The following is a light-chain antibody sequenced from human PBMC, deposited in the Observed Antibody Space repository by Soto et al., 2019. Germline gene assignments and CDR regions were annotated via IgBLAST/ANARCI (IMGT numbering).Light chain of an antibody. Sequence: EMVMTQSPATLSVSPGERATLSCRASQSVRSNLAWYQQKPGQAPRLLIYGASTRATGIPARFSGSGSGTEFTLTISSLQSEDFAVYYCQQYNNWPWTFGQGTKVDIK. CDR3: QQYNNWPWT. CDR1: QSVRSN. J-gene: IGKJ1*01. CDR2: GAS. V-gene: IGKV3-15*01.